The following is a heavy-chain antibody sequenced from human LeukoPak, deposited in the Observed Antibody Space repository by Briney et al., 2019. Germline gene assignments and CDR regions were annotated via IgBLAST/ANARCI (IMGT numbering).Heavy chain of an antibody. Sequence: GGSLRLSCAASGFTFSSYEMNWVRQAPGKGLEWVSYISSGSTIYYADSVKGRFTISRDNAKNSLYLQMNSLRAEDTAVYYCAIGIAAAGTGGGYWGQGTLVTVSS. CDR3: AIGIAAAGTGGGY. V-gene: IGHV3-48*03. CDR2: ISSGSTI. D-gene: IGHD6-13*01. J-gene: IGHJ4*02. CDR1: GFTFSSYE.